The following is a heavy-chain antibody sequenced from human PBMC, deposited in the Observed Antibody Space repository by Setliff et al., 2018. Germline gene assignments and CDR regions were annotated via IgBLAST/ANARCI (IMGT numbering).Heavy chain of an antibody. CDR1: GITFRTYS. J-gene: IGHJ4*02. CDR3: TRGTFYYDSSQNFDY. V-gene: IGHV3-48*01. CDR2: ISSDSRTT. D-gene: IGHD3-22*01. Sequence: GGSLRLSCAASGITFRTYSLNWVRQASGRGLEWISFISSDSRTTYYADSVKGRFTISRDNAKNTLDLQMNSLRAEDSAMYYCTRGTFYYDSSQNFDYWGQGTLVTVSS.